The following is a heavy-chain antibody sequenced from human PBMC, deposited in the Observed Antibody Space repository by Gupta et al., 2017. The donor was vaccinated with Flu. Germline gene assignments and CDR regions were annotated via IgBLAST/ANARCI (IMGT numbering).Heavy chain of an antibody. CDR3: AKAAELRRKQQGVDYFDY. J-gene: IGHJ4*02. CDR2: ISGSGGST. CDR1: GFTFSSYA. V-gene: IGHV3-23*01. Sequence: EVQLLESGGGLVQPGGSLRLSCAASGFTFSSYAMSWVRQAPGKGLEWVSAISGSGGSTYYADSVKGRFTISRDNSKNTLYLQMNSLRAEDTAVYYCAKAAELRRKQQGVDYFDYWGQGTLVTVSS. D-gene: IGHD6-13*01.